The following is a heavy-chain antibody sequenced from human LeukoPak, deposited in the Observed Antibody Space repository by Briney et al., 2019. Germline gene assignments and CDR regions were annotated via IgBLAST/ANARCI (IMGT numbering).Heavy chain of an antibody. J-gene: IGHJ4*02. Sequence: SETLSLTCTVSGYSISSGYYWGWIRQPPGKGLEWIGSIYHSGSTYYNPSLKSRVTISVDTSKNQFSLKLSSVTAADTAVYYCAGLLVATARFDYWGQGTLVTVSS. V-gene: IGHV4-38-2*02. CDR2: IYHSGST. CDR3: AGLLVATARFDY. D-gene: IGHD5-12*01. CDR1: GYSISSGYY.